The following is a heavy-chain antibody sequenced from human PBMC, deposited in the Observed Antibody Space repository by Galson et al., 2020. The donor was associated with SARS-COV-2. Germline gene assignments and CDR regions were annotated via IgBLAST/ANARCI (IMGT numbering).Heavy chain of an antibody. V-gene: IGHV4-39*01. CDR2: LYHNGNT. J-gene: IGHJ4*02. CDR1: GPPPISGTYL. D-gene: IGHD3-10*01. CDR3: ARRAQYDSSIT. Sequence: TDTLSPTCTVSGPPPISGTYLWAWIRHTPGKGLEWNGSLYHNGNTYYNPSLRSPVIKYLDASANEVSLILLSVTAADTAIYYCARRAQYDSSITWGRGTLVFVSS.